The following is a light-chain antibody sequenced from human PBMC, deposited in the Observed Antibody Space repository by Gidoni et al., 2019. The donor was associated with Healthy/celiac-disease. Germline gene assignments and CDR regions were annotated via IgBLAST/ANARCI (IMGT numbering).Light chain of an antibody. CDR2: ECS. V-gene: IGLV2-23*01. J-gene: IGLJ3*02. CDR3: CSYAGSSTWV. Sequence: QSALTQPASASGSPGQSITISCPGTSSDVGTYTLVSWYQQHPGKAPKLMMYECSKRPSGVSNRFYGSTSGNTASLTISGLQAEDEADYYCCSYAGSSTWVFGGGTKLTVL. CDR1: SSDVGTYTL.